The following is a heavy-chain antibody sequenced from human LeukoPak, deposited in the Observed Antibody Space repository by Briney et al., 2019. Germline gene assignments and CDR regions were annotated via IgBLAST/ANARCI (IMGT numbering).Heavy chain of an antibody. J-gene: IGHJ5*02. CDR1: GASISSYY. CDR2: IYYSGST. Sequence: SETLSLTCTVSGASISSYYWSWIRQPPGKGLEWIGYIYYSGSTNYNPSLKSRVIISVDTSKNQFSLKLSPVTAADTAVYYCARGANWFDPCGQGTLVTVSS. V-gene: IGHV4-59*01. CDR3: ARGANWFDP.